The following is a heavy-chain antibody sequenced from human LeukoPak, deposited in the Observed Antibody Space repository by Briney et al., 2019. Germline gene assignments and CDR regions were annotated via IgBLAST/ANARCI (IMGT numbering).Heavy chain of an antibody. Sequence: SVKVSCKASGGTISSYAIMWVRQAPGQGLEWMGGIIPMFDTADYAQKFQGRVTFTADESTNTAYMELSSLRSEDTAVYYCARGYSGYHDAFHIWGQGTMVTVSS. CDR1: GGTISSYA. CDR2: IIPMFDTA. D-gene: IGHD1-26*01. V-gene: IGHV1-69*01. CDR3: ARGYSGYHDAFHI. J-gene: IGHJ3*02.